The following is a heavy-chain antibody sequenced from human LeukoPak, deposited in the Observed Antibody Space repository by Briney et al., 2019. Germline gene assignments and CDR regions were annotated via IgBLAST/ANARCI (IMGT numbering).Heavy chain of an antibody. CDR1: GFTFSSYG. Sequence: PGRSLRLSCAASGFTFSSYGMHWVRQAPGKGLEWVAVISYDGSNEYYADSVKGRFTISRDNSKNTLYLQMNSLRAEDTAVYYCAKGGGDYDILTGPDYWGQGTLVTVSS. CDR3: AKGGGDYDILTGPDY. CDR2: ISYDGSNE. V-gene: IGHV3-30*18. D-gene: IGHD3-9*01. J-gene: IGHJ4*02.